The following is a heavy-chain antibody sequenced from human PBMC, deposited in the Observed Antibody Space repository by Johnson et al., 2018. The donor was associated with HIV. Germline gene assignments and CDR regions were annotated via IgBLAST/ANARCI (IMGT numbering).Heavy chain of an antibody. CDR3: TTESMVRGVMGAVDI. J-gene: IGHJ3*02. Sequence: QVQLVESGGGLVQPGRSLRLSCAASGFTFSSYGMHWVRQAPGKGLEWVAFIRYDGSNKYYADSVKGRFTISRDNSKDTLYLQMNSLKTEDTAVFYCTTESMVRGVMGAVDIWGQGTMVTVSS. CDR2: IRYDGSNK. D-gene: IGHD3-10*01. CDR1: GFTFSSYG. V-gene: IGHV3-33*08.